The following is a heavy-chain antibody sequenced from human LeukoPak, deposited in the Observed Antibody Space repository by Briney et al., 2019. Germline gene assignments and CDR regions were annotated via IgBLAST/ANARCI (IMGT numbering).Heavy chain of an antibody. CDR2: IRSDGSDT. CDR1: GFTFSDTW. J-gene: IGHJ3*02. Sequence: GGSLRLSCAASGFTFSDTWMHWVRQAPGEGLVWVSRIRSDGSDTRYAESVKGRFTISRDNAKNTLYLQMNSLRAEDTAVYYCARGIYYDSSGYLIWGQGTMVTVSS. V-gene: IGHV3-74*01. CDR3: ARGIYYDSSGYLI. D-gene: IGHD3-22*01.